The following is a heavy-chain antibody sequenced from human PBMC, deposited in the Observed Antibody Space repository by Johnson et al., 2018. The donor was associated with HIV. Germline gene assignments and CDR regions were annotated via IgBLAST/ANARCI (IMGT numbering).Heavy chain of an antibody. CDR3: AKVQLVRTFDAFDI. CDR1: GFTFSDAW. J-gene: IGHJ3*02. V-gene: IGHV3-23*04. D-gene: IGHD1-1*01. Sequence: VQLVESGGGLVKPVGSLRLSCAASGFTFSDAWMNWVRQAPGKGLEWVSAISGSGSSTHYADSVKGRLTLSRDNSNNTLYLQMNSLRAEDTALYYCAKVQLVRTFDAFDIWGQGTVVTVSS. CDR2: ISGSGSST.